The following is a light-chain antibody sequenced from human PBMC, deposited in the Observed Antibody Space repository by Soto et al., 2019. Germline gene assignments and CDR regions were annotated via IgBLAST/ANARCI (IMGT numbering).Light chain of an antibody. CDR2: DVS. CDR1: SSDVGGYNC. Sequence: QSALTQPASVSGSPGQSITISFTGTSSDVGGYNCVSWYQQHPGKAPKLMIYDVSNRPSGVSNRFSGSKSGNTASLTISGLQAEDEADYYCSSYTSSSPPVVFGGGTKLTVL. J-gene: IGLJ2*01. V-gene: IGLV2-14*01. CDR3: SSYTSSSPPVV.